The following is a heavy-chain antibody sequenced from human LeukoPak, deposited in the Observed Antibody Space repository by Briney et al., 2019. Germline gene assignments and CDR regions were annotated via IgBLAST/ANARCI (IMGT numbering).Heavy chain of an antibody. CDR1: GFTFDDYG. CDR2: INWNGGST. D-gene: IGHD3-22*01. CDR3: ARARAHQYDSSGYYQYYYYYMDV. Sequence: GGSLRLSCAASGFTFDDYGMSWVRQAPGKGLEWVSGINWNGGSTGYADSVKGRFTISRDNAKNSLYLQMNSQRAEDTALYYCARARAHQYDSSGYYQYYYYYMDVWGKGTTVTVSS. J-gene: IGHJ6*03. V-gene: IGHV3-20*04.